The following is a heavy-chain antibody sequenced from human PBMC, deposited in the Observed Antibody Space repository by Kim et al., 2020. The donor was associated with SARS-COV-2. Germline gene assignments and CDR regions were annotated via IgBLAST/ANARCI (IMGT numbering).Heavy chain of an antibody. V-gene: IGHV3-30*18. CDR1: GFTFSSYG. CDR2: ISYDGSNK. CDR3: AKDVWAGITGTSLSFSS. J-gene: IGHJ3*01. Sequence: GGSLRLSCAASGFTFSSYGMHWVRQAPGKGLEWVAVISYDGSNKYYADSVKGRFTISRDNSKNTLYLQMNSLRAEDTAVYYCAKDVWAGITGTSLSFSSWGQGTMVTVSS. D-gene: IGHD1-7*01.